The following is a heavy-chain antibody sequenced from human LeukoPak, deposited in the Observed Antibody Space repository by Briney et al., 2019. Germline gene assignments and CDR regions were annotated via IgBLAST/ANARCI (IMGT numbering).Heavy chain of an antibody. V-gene: IGHV4-59*08. CDR3: ARRVGKAADGNPFDI. CDR1: GGSITYYY. D-gene: IGHD6-13*01. CDR2: MYYSGST. Sequence: SETLSLTCTVSGGSITYYYWSWIRQPPGKGLEWIGYMYYSGSTDYNPSLKSRVTISVDPSKNQFSLKLRSVTAADTAVYYCARRVGKAADGNPFDIWGQGTMVTVSS. J-gene: IGHJ3*02.